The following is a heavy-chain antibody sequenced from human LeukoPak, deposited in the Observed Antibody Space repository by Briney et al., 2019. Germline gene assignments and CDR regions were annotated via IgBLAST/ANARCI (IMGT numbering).Heavy chain of an antibody. D-gene: IGHD6-6*01. J-gene: IGHJ4*02. Sequence: GGSLRVSCAASGFTFSSYWMHWVRQAPGKGLVWVSRINTDGSTINYADSVKGRFTISRDNAKNTLYLQMNSLRAEDTAVYYCARAVTIATRSTGYWGQGTLVTVSS. CDR1: GFTFSSYW. CDR3: ARAVTIATRSTGY. CDR2: INTDGSTI. V-gene: IGHV3-74*01.